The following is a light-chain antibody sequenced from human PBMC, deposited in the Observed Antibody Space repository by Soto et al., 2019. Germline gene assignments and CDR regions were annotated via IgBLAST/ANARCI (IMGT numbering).Light chain of an antibody. CDR2: GAS. V-gene: IGKV1-39*01. CDR3: LQTYSHFVFT. Sequence: DIQMTQSPSSLSASVGDRLTITCRASQTIGSLLSWYQQKPGQAPKLLIRGASNLQSGVPSRFSGSGSGTAFTLTISSLQPEDFATDYCLQTYSHFVFTFGQGTKVEIK. CDR1: QTIGSL. J-gene: IGKJ2*01.